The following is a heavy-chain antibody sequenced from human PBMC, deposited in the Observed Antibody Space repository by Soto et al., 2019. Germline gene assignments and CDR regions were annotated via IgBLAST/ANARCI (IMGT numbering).Heavy chain of an antibody. J-gene: IGHJ6*02. CDR1: GFTFTSSA. CDR3: AAGPYYYDSSGYFLLHYYYYSMDV. V-gene: IGHV1-58*01. CDR2: IVVGSGNT. D-gene: IGHD3-22*01. Sequence: SVKVSCKASGFTFTSSAVQWVRQARGQRLEWIGWIVVGSGNTNYAQKFQERVTITRDMSTSTAYMELSSLRSEDTAVYYCAAGPYYYDSSGYFLLHYYYYSMDVSYQGLTVTVS.